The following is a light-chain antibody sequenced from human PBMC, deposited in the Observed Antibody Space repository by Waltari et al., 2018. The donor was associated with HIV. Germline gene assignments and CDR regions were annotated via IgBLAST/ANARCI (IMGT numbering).Light chain of an antibody. CDR1: QSLLYNDGDTY. Sequence: DVVMTQSPLSLPVTLGQPASIFCRCSQSLLYNDGDTYLNWFQQRPGHSPRRLIYKVSDRDSGVPDRFSGSGSGTDFTLKISRVEAEDVGIYYCMQGTHWPYTFGQGTKLEI. J-gene: IGKJ2*01. CDR2: KVS. CDR3: MQGTHWPYT. V-gene: IGKV2-30*01.